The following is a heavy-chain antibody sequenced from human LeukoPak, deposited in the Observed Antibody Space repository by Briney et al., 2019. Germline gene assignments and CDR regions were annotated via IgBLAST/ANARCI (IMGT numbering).Heavy chain of an antibody. CDR3: ARAPAMILRPNYMDV. V-gene: IGHV3-21*01. CDR1: GFTFSSYA. CDR2: ISSSSTYI. Sequence: PGGSLRLSCAASGFTFSSYAMSWVRQAPGKGLEWVSFISSSSTYIYYADSMKGRFTISRDDAKSSLYLQMNSLRAEDTAVYYCARAPAMILRPNYMDVWGKGTTVTVSS. J-gene: IGHJ6*03. D-gene: IGHD3-3*01.